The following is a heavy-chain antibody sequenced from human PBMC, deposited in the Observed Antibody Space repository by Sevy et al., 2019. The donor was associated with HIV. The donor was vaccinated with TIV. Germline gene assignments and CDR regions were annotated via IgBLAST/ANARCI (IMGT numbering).Heavy chain of an antibody. CDR3: ARDCFEYSSSGDGFDY. D-gene: IGHD6-6*01. V-gene: IGHV3-30-3*01. CDR1: GFTFSSYA. CDR2: ISYDGSNK. J-gene: IGHJ4*02. Sequence: GGSLRLSCAASGFTFSSYAMHWVRQAPGKGLEWVAVISYDGSNKYYADSVKSRFTISRDNSKNTLYLQMNSLRAADTAVYYCARDCFEYSSSGDGFDYWGQGTLVTVSS.